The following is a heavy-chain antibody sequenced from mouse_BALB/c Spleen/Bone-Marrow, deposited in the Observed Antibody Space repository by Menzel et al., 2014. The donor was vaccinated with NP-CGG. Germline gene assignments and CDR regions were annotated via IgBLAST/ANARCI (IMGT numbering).Heavy chain of an antibody. Sequence: LQQSGGGLVKSGGSLKLSCAASGFSFSNYGMSWVRQTPEKRLEWVATISGDGRYTFYPDSVKGRFTISRDNAKNNLYLQLSSLRSEDTALYYCARHAYYDQTEVSFVYWGQGTLVTVSA. V-gene: IGHV5-9-2*01. J-gene: IGHJ3*01. CDR1: GFSFSNYG. CDR3: ARHAYYDQTEVSFVY. D-gene: IGHD2-4*01. CDR2: ISGDGRYT.